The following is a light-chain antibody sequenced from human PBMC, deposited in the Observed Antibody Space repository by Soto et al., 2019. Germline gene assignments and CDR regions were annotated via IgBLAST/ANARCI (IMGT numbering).Light chain of an antibody. CDR1: QRVSNN. J-gene: IGKJ1*01. CDR3: HQYNNWPAGT. V-gene: IGKV3-15*01. Sequence: EILMAQFPATLSVSPGERATLSCRASQRVSNNLAWYQQRPGQAPRLLIYGASTRATGIPARFSGSGSGTEFTLTISSLQSEDFALYFCHQYNNWPAGTFGRGTKVEIK. CDR2: GAS.